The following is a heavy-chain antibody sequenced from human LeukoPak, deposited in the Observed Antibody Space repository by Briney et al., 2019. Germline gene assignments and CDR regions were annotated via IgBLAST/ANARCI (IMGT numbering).Heavy chain of an antibody. CDR2: IRSDGSNK. D-gene: IGHD6-19*01. CDR3: ARILDSAWGELGY. J-gene: IGHJ4*02. V-gene: IGHV3-30*02. CDR1: GFSFSSYG. Sequence: GGSLRLPCAGSGFSFSSYGMHWVRQAPGKGLEWMAFIRSDGSNKYYADSVKGRFTISRDNSKNTLYLQMNSLRAEDTAVYYCARILDSAWGELGYWGQGTLVTVSS.